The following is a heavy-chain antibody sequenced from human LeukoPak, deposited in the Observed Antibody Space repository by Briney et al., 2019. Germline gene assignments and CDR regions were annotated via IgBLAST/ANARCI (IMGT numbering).Heavy chain of an antibody. CDR1: GSSISSDYY. Sequence: SETLSLTCSVSGSSISSDYYWGWIRQPPGKGLEWIGSIYYSGSTYYNPSLKSRVTISVDTSKNQFSLKLSSVTAADTVVYYRAREVITFGGVIVIAAYYYYYMDVWGKGTTVTVSS. V-gene: IGHV4-38-2*02. J-gene: IGHJ6*03. CDR3: AREVITFGGVIVIAAYYYYYMDV. D-gene: IGHD3-16*02. CDR2: IYYSGST.